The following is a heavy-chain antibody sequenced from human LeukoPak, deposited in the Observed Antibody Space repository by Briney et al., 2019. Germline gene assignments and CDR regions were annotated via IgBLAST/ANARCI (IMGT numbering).Heavy chain of an antibody. CDR3: ARRRYYDGSGYLE. CDR1: GDSVSRSDSY. Sequence: SETLSLTCSVSGDSVSRSDSYWDWSRQPPGKGLEWIGTIYYSGRTYYSPSLKSRVTMSVDPSNNQFSLNLRSVTAADTAVYYCARRRYYDGSGYLEWGQGTLLSVSS. V-gene: IGHV4-39*01. D-gene: IGHD3-22*01. CDR2: IYYSGRT. J-gene: IGHJ1*01.